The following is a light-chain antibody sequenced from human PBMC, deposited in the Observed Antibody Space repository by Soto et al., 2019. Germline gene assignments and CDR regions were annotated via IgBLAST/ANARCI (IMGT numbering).Light chain of an antibody. Sequence: DIQLTQSPSFLSASEGDRVTIACRASQGIGNLLAWYQQKPGKGPKLLICFASTLQSGVPSRFTGSGSGTEFTLTISSLQPEDFATYCCQQFNSYPRTFGQGTKVEIK. CDR3: QQFNSYPRT. V-gene: IGKV1-9*01. CDR2: FAS. CDR1: QGIGNL. J-gene: IGKJ1*01.